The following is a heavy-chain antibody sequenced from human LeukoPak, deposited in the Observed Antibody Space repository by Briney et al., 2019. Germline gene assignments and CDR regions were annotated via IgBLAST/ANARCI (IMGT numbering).Heavy chain of an antibody. V-gene: IGHV4-39*07. CDR2: IYYSGST. CDR1: GGSISSSSYY. Sequence: SETLSLTCTVSGGSISSSSYYWGWIRQPPGKGLEWIGSIYYSGSTYYNPSLKSRVTISVDTSKNQFSLKLSSVTAADTAVYYCAREVKGATYSDYFDYWGQGTLVTVSS. CDR3: AREVKGATYSDYFDY. D-gene: IGHD1-26*01. J-gene: IGHJ4*02.